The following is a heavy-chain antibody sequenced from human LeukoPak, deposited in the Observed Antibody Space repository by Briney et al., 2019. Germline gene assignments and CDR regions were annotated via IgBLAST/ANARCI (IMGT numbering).Heavy chain of an antibody. Sequence: SVKVSCKASGYTFTGYYMHWVRQAPGQGLEWMGRIIPILGIANYAQKFQGRVTITADKSTSTAYMELSSLRSEDTAVYYCARGYFPVAFYYWGQGTLVTVSS. D-gene: IGHD6-19*01. J-gene: IGHJ4*02. CDR1: GYTFTGYY. CDR2: IIPILGIA. V-gene: IGHV1-69*04. CDR3: ARGYFPVAFYY.